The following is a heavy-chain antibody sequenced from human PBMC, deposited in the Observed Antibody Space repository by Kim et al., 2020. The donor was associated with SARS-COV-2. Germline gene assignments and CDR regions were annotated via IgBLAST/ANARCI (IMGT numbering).Heavy chain of an antibody. Sequence: VQDRFTISRENAKNTLFLQMNSLKAEDTALYYCASAYWGYTYDRSGFEMGYWGQGTLVTVPS. D-gene: IGHD3-22*01. CDR3: ASAYWGYTYDRSGFEMGY. V-gene: IGHV3-74*01. J-gene: IGHJ4*02.